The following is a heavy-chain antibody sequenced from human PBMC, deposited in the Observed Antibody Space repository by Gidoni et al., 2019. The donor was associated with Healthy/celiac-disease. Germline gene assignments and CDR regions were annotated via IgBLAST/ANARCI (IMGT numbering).Heavy chain of an antibody. CDR2: IYPGDSDT. CDR1: GYSFTSYW. J-gene: IGHJ6*02. Sequence: EVQLVQSGAEVQKPGESLKISCTGSGYSFTSYWIGWVRQMPGKGLEWMGIIYPGDSDTRYSPSSQGQVTISADKSSSTAYLQWSSLKASDTAMYYCARRARLELPGGYYYGMDVWGQGTTVTVSS. D-gene: IGHD1-7*01. CDR3: ARRARLELPGGYYYGMDV. V-gene: IGHV5-51*01.